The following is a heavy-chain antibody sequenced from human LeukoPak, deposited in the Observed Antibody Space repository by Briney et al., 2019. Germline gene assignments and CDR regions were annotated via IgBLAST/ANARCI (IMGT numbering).Heavy chain of an antibody. J-gene: IGHJ4*02. CDR2: IYYTGST. CDR3: ARDGGPYYFDS. CDR1: GSSVSSYY. D-gene: IGHD3-16*01. V-gene: IGHV4-59*02. Sequence: SETLSLTCTVSGSSVSSYYWSWIRQPPGKGLEYIGYIYYTGSTNYNPSLKSRVTISGDTSKNQFSLKLSSVTAADTAVYYCARDGGPYYFDSWGQGTLVTVSS.